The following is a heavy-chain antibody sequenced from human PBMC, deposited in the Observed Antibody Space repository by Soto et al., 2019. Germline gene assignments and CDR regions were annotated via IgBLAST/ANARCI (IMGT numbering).Heavy chain of an antibody. CDR1: GGTFSSYA. Sequence: SVKVSCKXSGGTFSSYAISWVRQAPGQGLEWMGGIIPIFGTANYAQKFQGRVTITADESTSTAYMELSSLRSEDTAVYYCARARYSSSSGRWAGGSAFDIWGQGTMVTVSS. D-gene: IGHD6-6*01. J-gene: IGHJ3*02. CDR2: IIPIFGTA. CDR3: ARARYSSSSGRWAGGSAFDI. V-gene: IGHV1-69*13.